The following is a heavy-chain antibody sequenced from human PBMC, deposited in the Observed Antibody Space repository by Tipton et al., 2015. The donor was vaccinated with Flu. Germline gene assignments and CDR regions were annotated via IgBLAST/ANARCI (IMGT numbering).Heavy chain of an antibody. V-gene: IGHV3-7*01. CDR2: INQDGSVD. D-gene: IGHD6-13*01. CDR3: ARDKIRGSADGTVLDY. J-gene: IGHJ4*02. CDR1: GFTFGDYW. Sequence: SLRLSCAASGFTFGDYWMHWVRQAPGKGLEWVANINQDGSVDYYVDSVKGRFTISRDNAKNSLYLQMSSLRVEDTAVYYCARDKIRGSADGTVLDYWGQGTLVTVSS.